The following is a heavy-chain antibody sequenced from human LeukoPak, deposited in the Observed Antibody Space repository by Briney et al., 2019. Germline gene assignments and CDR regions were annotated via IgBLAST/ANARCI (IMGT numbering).Heavy chain of an antibody. Sequence: GASVKVSCKASGYTFPSYYIHWVRQAPGQGLEWMGTINPSGGSTTYAQKFQGRVTMTRDTSTSTVYMELIKLTSEDTAVYYCAREIGGHVFDIWGQGTMVTASS. J-gene: IGHJ3*02. CDR3: AREIGGHVFDI. V-gene: IGHV1-46*01. CDR1: GYTFPSYY. CDR2: INPSGGST. D-gene: IGHD4-23*01.